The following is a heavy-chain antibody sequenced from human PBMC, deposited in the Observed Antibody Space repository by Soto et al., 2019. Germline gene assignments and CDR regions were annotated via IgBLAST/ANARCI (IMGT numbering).Heavy chain of an antibody. J-gene: IGHJ6*02. Sequence: QVQLVQSGAEVKKPGSSVKVSCKASGGTFSSYAISWVRQAPGQGLEWMGGIIPIFGTANYAQKFQGRVTITADESTSTAYMELSSLRSEDTAVYYCARGRAPVVVVAATPPYYYYGMDVWGQGTTVTVSS. V-gene: IGHV1-69*01. CDR2: IIPIFGTA. CDR3: ARGRAPVVVVAATPPYYYYGMDV. CDR1: GGTFSSYA. D-gene: IGHD2-15*01.